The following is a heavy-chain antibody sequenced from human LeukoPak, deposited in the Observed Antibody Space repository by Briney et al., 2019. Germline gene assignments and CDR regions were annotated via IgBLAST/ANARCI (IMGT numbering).Heavy chain of an antibody. Sequence: ASVKVSCKASGYTFTSYAMNWVRQAPGQGLEWMGWINTNTGNPTYAQGFTGRFVFSLDTSVSTAYLQISSLKAEDPAVYYCARDSVMELNNDAFDIWGQGTMVTVSS. V-gene: IGHV7-4-1*02. D-gene: IGHD4/OR15-4a*01. J-gene: IGHJ3*02. CDR2: INTNTGNP. CDR3: ARDSVMELNNDAFDI. CDR1: GYTFTSYA.